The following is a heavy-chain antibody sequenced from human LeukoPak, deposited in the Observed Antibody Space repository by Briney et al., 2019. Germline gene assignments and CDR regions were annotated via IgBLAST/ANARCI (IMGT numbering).Heavy chain of an antibody. Sequence: GGSLRLSCAASGFTFSSYGIHWVRQAPGKGLEWAAVIWYDGSNKYYADSVKGRFTISRDNSKNTMYLQMNGLRVEDTAVYYCARDLTHYYDYWGQGTLVTVSS. CDR1: GFTFSSYG. J-gene: IGHJ4*02. CDR2: IWYDGSNK. CDR3: ARDLTHYYDY. V-gene: IGHV3-33*01.